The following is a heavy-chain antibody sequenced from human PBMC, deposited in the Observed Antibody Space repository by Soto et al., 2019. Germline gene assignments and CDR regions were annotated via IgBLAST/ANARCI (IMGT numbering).Heavy chain of an antibody. CDR3: AIGTGDYYILTRSPTPPFDY. V-gene: IGHV4-34*01. J-gene: IGHJ4*02. CDR1: GGSFSGYY. Sequence: SETLSLTCAVYGGSFSGYYWSWIRQPPGKGLERNGEINHSGSTNYNPSLKSRVTISVDTSKNQFSLKLSSVTAADTAVYYCAIGTGDYYILTRSPTPPFDYSGQGTLVTVSS. CDR2: INHSGST. D-gene: IGHD3-9*01.